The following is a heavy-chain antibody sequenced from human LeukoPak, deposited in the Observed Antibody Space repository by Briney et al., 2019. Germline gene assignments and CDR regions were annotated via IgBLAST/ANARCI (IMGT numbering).Heavy chain of an antibody. J-gene: IGHJ6*03. CDR2: ISAYNGNT. D-gene: IGHD1-26*01. V-gene: IGHV1-18*04. CDR1: GYTFTSYY. CDR3: ARDTLRGGSYYAYYYYYMDV. Sequence: ASVKVSCKASGYTFTSYYMHWVRQAPGQGLEWMGWISAYNGNTNYAQKLQGRVTMTTDTSTSTAYMELRSLRSDDTAVYYCARDTLRGGSYYAYYYYYMDVWGKGTTVTISS.